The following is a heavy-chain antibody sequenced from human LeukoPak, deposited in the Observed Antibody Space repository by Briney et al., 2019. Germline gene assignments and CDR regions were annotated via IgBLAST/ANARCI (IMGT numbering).Heavy chain of an antibody. CDR2: ISYTGST. V-gene: IGHV4-59*01. CDR1: GGSISPYF. Sequence: PSETLSLTCTVSGGSISPYFWSWIRQPPGKGLEWIGYISYTGSTNCNPSLKSRVTISVDTSKKQFSLQMTSVTAADTAVYYCARDDYRGVTNFDPWGQGTLVTVSS. D-gene: IGHD3-10*01. CDR3: ARDDYRGVTNFDP. J-gene: IGHJ5*02.